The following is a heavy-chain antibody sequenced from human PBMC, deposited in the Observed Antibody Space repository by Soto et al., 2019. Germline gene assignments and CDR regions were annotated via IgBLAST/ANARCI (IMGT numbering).Heavy chain of an antibody. V-gene: IGHV3-15*01. J-gene: IGHJ5*02. Sequence: GWSLRLSCAASGFTFSNAWMSLVRQAPGKGLEWVGRIKSKTDGGTTDYAAPVKGRFTISRDDSKNTLYLQMNSLKTEDTAVYYCTRGSKYSNYDVGNWFEPCGKGTLVTVSS. D-gene: IGHD4-4*01. CDR2: IKSKTDGGTT. CDR3: TRGSKYSNYDVGNWFEP. CDR1: GFTFSNAW.